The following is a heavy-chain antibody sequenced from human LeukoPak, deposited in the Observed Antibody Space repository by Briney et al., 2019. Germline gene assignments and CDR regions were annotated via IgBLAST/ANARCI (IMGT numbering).Heavy chain of an antibody. CDR3: PPTAGGHGGSLDY. D-gene: IGHD5-12*01. J-gene: IGHJ4*02. V-gene: IGHV3-49*04. CDR2: IRSRAYGGTT. CDR1: GFNFGDYA. Sequence: PGGSLRLSCTASGFNFGDYAMSWVRQAPGKGLEWVGFIRSRAYGGTTEYAASAKGRFTISRDDSKSIAYLQMNSLKTEDTAVYYCPPTAGGHGGSLDYWGQGTLVTVSS.